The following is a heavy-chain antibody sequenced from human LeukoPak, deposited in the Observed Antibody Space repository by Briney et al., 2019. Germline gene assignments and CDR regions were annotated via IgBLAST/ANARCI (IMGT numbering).Heavy chain of an antibody. Sequence: SETLSLTCSVSGASISSGNYYWGWIRQPPVKGLEGIGRMYHSGSTYYNPSLKSRVTISVDTSKNQFSLKLTSVTAADTAVYYCARDDNTNWYGQTWFDPWGQGTLVTVSS. CDR3: ARDDNTNWYGQTWFDP. CDR2: MYHSGST. CDR1: GASISSGNYY. V-gene: IGHV4-39*07. D-gene: IGHD1-20*01. J-gene: IGHJ5*02.